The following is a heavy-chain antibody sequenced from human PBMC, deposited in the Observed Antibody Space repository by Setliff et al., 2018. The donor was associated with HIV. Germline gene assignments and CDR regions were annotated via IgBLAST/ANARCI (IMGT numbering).Heavy chain of an antibody. CDR1: GGSISSGGYY. V-gene: IGHV4-31*03. CDR3: AREGGYSPDDAFDI. CDR2: IYYSGNT. Sequence: LSLTCPVSGGSISSGGYYWSWIRQHPGKGLEWIGYIYYSGNTYYNPSLKSRVTISVDTSKNQFSLKLSSVTAADTAVYYCAREGGYSPDDAFDIWGQGTMVTVSS. D-gene: IGHD5-18*01. J-gene: IGHJ3*02.